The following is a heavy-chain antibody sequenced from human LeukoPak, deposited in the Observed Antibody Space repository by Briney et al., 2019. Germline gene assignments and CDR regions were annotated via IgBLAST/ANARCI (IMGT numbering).Heavy chain of an antibody. J-gene: IGHJ4*02. CDR3: ARGNSSGSYYFDY. D-gene: IGHD6-19*01. CDR2: IYYSGST. Sequence: SETLSLTCTVSGGSISSSGYYWGWIRQPPGKGLEWIGYIYYSGSTNYNPSLKSRVTISVDTSKNQFSLKLSSVTAADTAVYFCARGNSSGSYYFDYWGQGTLVTVSS. CDR1: GGSISSSGYY. V-gene: IGHV4-61*08.